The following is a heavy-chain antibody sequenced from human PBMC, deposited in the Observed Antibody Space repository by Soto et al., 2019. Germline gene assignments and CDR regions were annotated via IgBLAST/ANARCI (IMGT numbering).Heavy chain of an antibody. CDR2: ISAYNGDT. D-gene: IGHD6-19*01. CDR1: GHTYTNYG. CDR3: SRDPSSSSGSRNGFDP. V-gene: IGHV1-18*04. Sequence: ASVKVSCKATGHTYTNYGFSWVRQAPAQGPAWMGWISAYNGDTNYAQTFHGRVTLTTETSTSIVYMELRSRRPGDTAVYYCSRDPSSSSGSRNGFDPWGQGTLVTVSS. J-gene: IGHJ5*02.